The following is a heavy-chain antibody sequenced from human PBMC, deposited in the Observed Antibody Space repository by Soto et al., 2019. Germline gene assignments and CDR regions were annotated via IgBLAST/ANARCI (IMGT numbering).Heavy chain of an antibody. J-gene: IGHJ4*02. Sequence: GGSLRLSCAASGFTVSSNYMSWVRQAPGKGLEWVSVIYSGGSTYYADSVKGRFTISRDNSKNTLYLQMNSPRAEDTAVYYCAREEAPEYSGSYFDYWGQGTLVTVYS. D-gene: IGHD1-26*01. CDR1: GFTVSSNY. V-gene: IGHV3-53*01. CDR3: AREEAPEYSGSYFDY. CDR2: IYSGGST.